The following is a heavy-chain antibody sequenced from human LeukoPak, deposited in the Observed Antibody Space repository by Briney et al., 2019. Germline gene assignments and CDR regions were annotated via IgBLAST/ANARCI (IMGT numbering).Heavy chain of an antibody. CDR2: ISSTSSTI. Sequence: GGSLRLSCAASGFTFSSYSMNWVRQAPGKGLEWVSYISSTSSTIYYADSVKGRFTISRDNAKKSVYLQMNSLRAEDTAVYYCARDGMASLPTYFDYWGQGTLVTVSS. V-gene: IGHV3-48*04. D-gene: IGHD1-14*01. CDR1: GFTFSSYS. J-gene: IGHJ4*02. CDR3: ARDGMASLPTYFDY.